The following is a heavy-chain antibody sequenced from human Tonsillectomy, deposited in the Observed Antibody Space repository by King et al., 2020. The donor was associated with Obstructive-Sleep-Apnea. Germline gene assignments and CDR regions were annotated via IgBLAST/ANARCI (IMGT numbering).Heavy chain of an antibody. CDR3: ARVGKYYDILTGYYRGYYFDY. CDR1: GGSISSSSYY. Sequence: LQLQESGPGLVKPSETLSLTCTVSGGSISSSSYYWAWIRQPPGKGLEWIGSINYSGSTYYNPSLKSRVTISVDTSKNQFSLKLSSVTAADTAVYYCARVGKYYDILTGYYRGYYFDYWGQGTLVTVSS. D-gene: IGHD3-9*01. CDR2: INYSGST. V-gene: IGHV4-39*07. J-gene: IGHJ4*02.